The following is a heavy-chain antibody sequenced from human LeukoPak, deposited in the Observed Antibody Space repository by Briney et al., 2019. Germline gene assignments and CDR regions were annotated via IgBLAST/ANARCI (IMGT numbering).Heavy chain of an antibody. J-gene: IGHJ6*02. V-gene: IGHV4-30-4*01. CDR3: ARVRLEKVRAYYGMDV. D-gene: IGHD2-2*01. CDR2: IYHNGNT. CDR1: GASTSGVDYY. Sequence: SQTLSLTCTVSGASTSGVDYYWTWIRQTPGEGLEWIGFIYHNGNTQYNPSLKSAITISIDTSKNQFSLTLSSVTAADTAVYYCARVRLEKVRAYYGMDVWGQGTTVTVSS.